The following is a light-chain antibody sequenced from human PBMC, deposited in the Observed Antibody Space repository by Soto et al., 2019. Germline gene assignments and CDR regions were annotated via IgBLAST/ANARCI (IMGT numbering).Light chain of an antibody. Sequence: IVMTQSPATLSVSPWERATLSCRASQTLINKLAWFQQEPGQAPRLLIYDASTRATGTPARFSGGGSGTDFTLTISSLEPEDFAVYYCQQRSNWPLTFGQGTRLEIK. CDR2: DAS. J-gene: IGKJ5*01. V-gene: IGKV3-11*01. CDR1: QTLINK. CDR3: QQRSNWPLT.